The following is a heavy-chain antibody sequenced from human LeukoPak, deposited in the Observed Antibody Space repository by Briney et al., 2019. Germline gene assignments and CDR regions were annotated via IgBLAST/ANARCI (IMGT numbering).Heavy chain of an antibody. Sequence: SETLSLTCAVYGGSFNGYYWSWIRQPPGKGLEWIGETNHSGSTNYNPSLKSRVTISVDTSKNQFSLRLSSVTAADTAVYYCAREVIVAADTDAFDIWGQGTMVTVSS. CDR2: TNHSGST. CDR1: GGSFNGYY. V-gene: IGHV4-34*01. D-gene: IGHD1-26*01. J-gene: IGHJ3*02. CDR3: AREVIVAADTDAFDI.